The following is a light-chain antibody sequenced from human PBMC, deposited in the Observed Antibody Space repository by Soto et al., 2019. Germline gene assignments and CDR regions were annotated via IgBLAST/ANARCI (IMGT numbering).Light chain of an antibody. Sequence: DIVMTQSPDSLAVSLGERATINCKSSQSVLYSSNNKNYSAWYQQKPGQPPKLLIYWASTRESGVPDRFSGSGSGTDFTLTISSLQAEDVAVYYCQQYYTTRTFGQGTKVEIK. CDR3: QQYYTTRT. V-gene: IGKV4-1*01. CDR1: QSVLYSSNNKNY. J-gene: IGKJ1*01. CDR2: WAS.